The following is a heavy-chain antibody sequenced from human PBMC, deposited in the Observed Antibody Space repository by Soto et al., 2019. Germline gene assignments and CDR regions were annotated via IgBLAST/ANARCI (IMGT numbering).Heavy chain of an antibody. CDR1: GGTFSSYA. V-gene: IGHV1-69*13. CDR2: IIPIFGTA. Sequence: SVKVSCKASGGTFSSYAISWVRQAPGQGLEWMGGIIPIFGTANYAQKFQGRVTITADESTSTAYMELSSLRSEDTAVYYCARYCTNGVCTYYYGMDVWGQGTTVTVSS. D-gene: IGHD2-8*01. CDR3: ARYCTNGVCTYYYGMDV. J-gene: IGHJ6*02.